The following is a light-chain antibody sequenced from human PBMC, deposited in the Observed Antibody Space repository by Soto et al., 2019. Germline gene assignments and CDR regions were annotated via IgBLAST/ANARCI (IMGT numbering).Light chain of an antibody. CDR1: QNIHTN. CDR3: QQYYNPTRT. CDR2: GAS. V-gene: IGKV3-15*01. Sequence: GVTQSPATVSVSPGERSTLSCRAGQNIHTNLAWYRQTPGQAPRLLLYGASTGATGLPARFSGSGSGTEFTLAINSLQAEDGAVDCCQQYYNPTRTFCQGTRLEIK. J-gene: IGKJ5*01.